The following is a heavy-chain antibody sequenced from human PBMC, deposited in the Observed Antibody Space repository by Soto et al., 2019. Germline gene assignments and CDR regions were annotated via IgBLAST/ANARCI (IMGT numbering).Heavy chain of an antibody. CDR2: INSDGSST. CDR3: ARASNYGDYEDCAFDI. J-gene: IGHJ3*02. Sequence: GGSLRLSCAASGFTFSSYWMHWVRQAPGKGLVWVSRINSDGSSTSYADSVKGRFTISRDNAKNTLYLQINSLRAEDTAVYYCARASNYGDYEDCAFDIWGQGTMVTVSS. V-gene: IGHV3-74*01. D-gene: IGHD4-17*01. CDR1: GFTFSSYW.